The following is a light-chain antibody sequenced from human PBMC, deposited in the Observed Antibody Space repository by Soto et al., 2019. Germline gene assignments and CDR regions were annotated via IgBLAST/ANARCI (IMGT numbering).Light chain of an antibody. CDR1: QRVSSH. J-gene: IGKJ1*01. CDR2: GAS. V-gene: IGKV3-20*01. CDR3: QQYGSSGT. Sequence: ETVITQSPVTLSVSPGDTATVSCRASQRVSSHLAWYQQKPGQAPRLLIYGASNRATGIPDRFSGSGSGTDFTLTISRLEPEDFAVYYCQQYGSSGTFGQGTKVDIK.